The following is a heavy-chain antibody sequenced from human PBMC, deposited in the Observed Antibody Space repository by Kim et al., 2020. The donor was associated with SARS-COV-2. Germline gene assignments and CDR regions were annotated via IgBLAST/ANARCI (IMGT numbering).Heavy chain of an antibody. J-gene: IGHJ3*02. V-gene: IGHV3-23*01. D-gene: IGHD7-27*01. CDR2: LDSTRETP. CDR3: VRGAWGRVLDAFAI. Sequence: GGSLRLSCAASGFTFVSFDLTWVRQAPGKGLEWVSSLDSTRETPYYANSVKGRFTISRDNFENTLYLQMDSLRVEDTAVYYCVRGAWGRVLDAFAIWGQGTMVTVSS. CDR1: GFTFVSFD.